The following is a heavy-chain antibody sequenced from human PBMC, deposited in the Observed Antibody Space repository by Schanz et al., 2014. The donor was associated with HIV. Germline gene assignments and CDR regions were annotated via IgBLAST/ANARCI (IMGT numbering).Heavy chain of an antibody. Sequence: EVQILESGGGLVQPGGSLRLSCVVSGFPFSSSVMSWVRQAPGKGLEWVSSISGSGGSTYYADSVKGRFTISRDNSKNTLYLQMNSLRAEDTAVYYCAKRIIFGVVFPANFDYWGQGTLVTVSS. D-gene: IGHD3-3*01. CDR3: AKRIIFGVVFPANFDY. V-gene: IGHV3-23*01. CDR2: ISGSGGST. CDR1: GFPFSSSV. J-gene: IGHJ4*02.